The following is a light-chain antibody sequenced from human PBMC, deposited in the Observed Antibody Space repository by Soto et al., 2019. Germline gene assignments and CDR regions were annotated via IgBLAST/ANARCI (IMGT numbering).Light chain of an antibody. J-gene: IGKJ1*01. Sequence: DIQMTQSPSSLSASVGDRVTITCRASQNISYYLIWFQQKSGKAPKLLIYAASTLHLGVPSRFSGGGSGTDFSLTISSLQPEDFAGYYCQQSYTTPWTFGQGSNVDVK. V-gene: IGKV1-39*01. CDR1: QNISYY. CDR3: QQSYTTPWT. CDR2: AAS.